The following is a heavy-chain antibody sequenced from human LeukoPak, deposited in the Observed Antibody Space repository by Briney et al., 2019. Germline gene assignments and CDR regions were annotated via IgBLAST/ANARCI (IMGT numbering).Heavy chain of an antibody. CDR3: ARVKGGATMRLGTPFDP. Sequence: ASVKVSCKASGYTFTSYGISWVRQAPGQGLVWMGWISAYNGNTNYAQKIQGRVTMTSATSTSTAYMELRSLRSDDTAVYYLARVKGGATMRLGTPFDPWGQGTLVTVSS. V-gene: IGHV1-18*01. D-gene: IGHD1-26*01. CDR2: ISAYNGNT. J-gene: IGHJ5*02. CDR1: GYTFTSYG.